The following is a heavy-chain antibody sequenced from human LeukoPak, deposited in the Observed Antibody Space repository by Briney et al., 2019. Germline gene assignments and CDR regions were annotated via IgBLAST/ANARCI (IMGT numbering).Heavy chain of an antibody. Sequence: GESLQISCKGSGYSFTSYWIGWVRQMPGKGLEWMGIIYPGDSDTRYSPSFQGQVTISADKSISTAYLQWSSLKASDTAMYYCARLDDSSGYYPRQFDYWGQGTLVTVSS. CDR3: ARLDDSSGYYPRQFDY. CDR2: IYPGDSDT. V-gene: IGHV5-51*01. D-gene: IGHD3-22*01. CDR1: GYSFTSYW. J-gene: IGHJ4*02.